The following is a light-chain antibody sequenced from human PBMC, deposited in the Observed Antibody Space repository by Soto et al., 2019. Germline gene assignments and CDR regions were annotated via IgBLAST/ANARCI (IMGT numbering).Light chain of an antibody. V-gene: IGKV1-12*02. CDR2: AAS. J-gene: IGKJ3*01. Sequence: DIRMTQSPSSVSASVGDRVTFTCRASQHISSWLAWYQQKPGKAPKLLIAAASILQSGVPSRFSGSGYGTDFTLTISSLQPEDFATYFCQQANTFPFTFGPGTRLEIK. CDR3: QQANTFPFT. CDR1: QHISSW.